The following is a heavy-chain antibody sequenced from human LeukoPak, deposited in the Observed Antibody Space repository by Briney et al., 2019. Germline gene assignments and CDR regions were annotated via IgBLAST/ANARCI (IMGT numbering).Heavy chain of an antibody. Sequence: GGSLRLSCAASGFTFSSYAMSWVRQAPGKGLEWVSAISGSRGSTYYADSVKGRFTISRDNSKNTLYLQMNSLRAEDTAVYYCAKDLPYCSGGSCNSGAEYFQHWGQGTMVTVSS. D-gene: IGHD2-15*01. CDR1: GFTFSSYA. CDR2: ISGSRGST. J-gene: IGHJ1*01. V-gene: IGHV3-23*01. CDR3: AKDLPYCSGGSCNSGAEYFQH.